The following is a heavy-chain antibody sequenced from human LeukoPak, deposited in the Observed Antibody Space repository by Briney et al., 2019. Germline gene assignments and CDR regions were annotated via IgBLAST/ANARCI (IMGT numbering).Heavy chain of an antibody. CDR2: ISSSSSTI. CDR3: ARDSYGDYVQDV. J-gene: IGHJ6*02. CDR1: GFSFSNDW. V-gene: IGHV3-48*01. D-gene: IGHD4-17*01. Sequence: QSGGSLRLSCAASGFSFSNDWMCWVRQAPGKGLEWVSYISSSSSTIYYADSVKGRFTISRYYAKNSLYLQMNSLRAEDTAVYYCARDSYGDYVQDVWGQGTTVTVSS.